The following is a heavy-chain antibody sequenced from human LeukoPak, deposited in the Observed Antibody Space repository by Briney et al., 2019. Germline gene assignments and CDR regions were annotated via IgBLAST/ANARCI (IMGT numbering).Heavy chain of an antibody. CDR2: ISSSSSYI. J-gene: IGHJ4*02. V-gene: IGHV3-21*01. Sequence: GGSLRLSCAASGFTFSSYSMNLVRQAPGKGLEWVSSISSSSSYINYADSVKGRFTISRDNAKNSLYLQMNSLRAEDTAVYYCARAFYDILTGLAYYFDYWGQGTLVTVSS. CDR3: ARAFYDILTGLAYYFDY. D-gene: IGHD3-9*01. CDR1: GFTFSSYS.